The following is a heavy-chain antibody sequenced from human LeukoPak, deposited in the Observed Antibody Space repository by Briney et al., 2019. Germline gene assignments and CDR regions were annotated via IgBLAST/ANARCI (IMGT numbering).Heavy chain of an antibody. J-gene: IGHJ3*02. D-gene: IGHD4-17*01. V-gene: IGHV1-2*04. Sequence: GASVKVSCKASGYTFTGYYMHWVRQAPGQGLEWMGWINPNSGGTNYAQKFQGWVTMTRDTPISTAYMELSRLRSDDTAVYYCARDLGDRVTSDAFDIWGQGTMVTVSS. CDR3: ARDLGDRVTSDAFDI. CDR1: GYTFTGYY. CDR2: INPNSGGT.